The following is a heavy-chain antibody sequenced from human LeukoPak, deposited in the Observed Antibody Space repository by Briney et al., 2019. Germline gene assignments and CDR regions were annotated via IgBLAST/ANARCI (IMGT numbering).Heavy chain of an antibody. CDR2: IIPIFGTA. J-gene: IGHJ4*02. V-gene: IGHV1-69*05. D-gene: IGHD6-6*01. CDR3: ARDGSSSSVDY. Sequence: VASVKVSCKASGGTFSSYAISWVRQAPGQGLEWMGGIIPIFGTANYAQKFQGRVTITTDESTSTAYMELRSLRSDDTAVYYCARDGSSSSVDYWGQGTLVTVSS. CDR1: GGTFSSYA.